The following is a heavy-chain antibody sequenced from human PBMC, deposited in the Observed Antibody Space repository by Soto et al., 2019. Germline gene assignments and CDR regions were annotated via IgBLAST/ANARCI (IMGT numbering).Heavy chain of an antibody. D-gene: IGHD3-22*01. CDR1: GFTLSSYA. V-gene: IGHV3-23*01. CDR3: AKPFDSSGYYTTSALYYFDY. J-gene: IGHJ4*02. Sequence: SLRLSCAASGFTLSSYAVNWVRQAPGRGLEWVSAISGSGSTTYYADSVNGRFTISRDNSKNTLYLHMNSLRAEDTAVYYCAKPFDSSGYYTTSALYYFDYWGQGTLVTVSS. CDR2: ISGSGSTT.